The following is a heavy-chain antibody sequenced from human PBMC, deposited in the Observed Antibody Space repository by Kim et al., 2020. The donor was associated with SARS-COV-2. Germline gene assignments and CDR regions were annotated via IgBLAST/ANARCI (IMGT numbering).Heavy chain of an antibody. J-gene: IGHJ6*03. Sequence: NYAQKFQGRVTSTADKSTSTAYMELSSLRSEDTAVYYCARAGNWNYMDVWGKGTTVTVSS. V-gene: IGHV1-69*04. D-gene: IGHD1-20*01. CDR3: ARAGNWNYMDV.